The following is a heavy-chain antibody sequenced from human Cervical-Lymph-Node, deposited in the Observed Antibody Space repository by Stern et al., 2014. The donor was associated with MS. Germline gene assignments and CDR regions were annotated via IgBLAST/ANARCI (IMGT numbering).Heavy chain of an antibody. V-gene: IGHV5-51*01. CDR1: GYSFTSNW. CDR3: ARLDSSGWSR. J-gene: IGHJ4*02. Sequence: DQLVQSGAEMKEVGESLRISCKGSGYSFTSNWIGWVRQLPGKGLEWMGIIFPLDSDTRYRPAFQGQVTMPAGTSISTAYLQWSSLRASDTAKYYCARLDSSGWSRWGQGTLVTVSS. D-gene: IGHD6-19*01. CDR2: IFPLDSDT.